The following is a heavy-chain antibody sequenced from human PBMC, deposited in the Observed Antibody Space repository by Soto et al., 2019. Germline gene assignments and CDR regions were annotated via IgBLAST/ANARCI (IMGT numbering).Heavy chain of an antibody. D-gene: IGHD2-15*01. CDR2: IIPIFGTA. J-gene: IGHJ6*02. CDR1: GGTFSSYA. CDR3: ARSCSGGSCYNGYGMDV. Sequence: QVQLVQSGAEVKKPGSSVKVSCKASGGTFSSYAISWVRQAPGQGLEWMGGIIPIFGTANYAQKFQGRVTITADDSTRTAYMELSSLRSEDTAVYYCARSCSGGSCYNGYGMDVWGQGTTVTVSS. V-gene: IGHV1-69*01.